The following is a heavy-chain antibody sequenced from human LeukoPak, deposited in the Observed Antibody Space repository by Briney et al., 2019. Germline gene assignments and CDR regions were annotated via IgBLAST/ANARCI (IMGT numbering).Heavy chain of an antibody. CDR1: GFTFSSYA. CDR3: ARESGSYSNYFDY. Sequence: GGSLGLSCAASGFTFSSYAMHWVRQAPGKGLEWVAVISYDGSNKYYADSVKGRFTISRDNSKNTLYLQMNSLRAEDTAVYYCARESGSYSNYFDYWGQGTLVTVSS. CDR2: ISYDGSNK. J-gene: IGHJ4*02. D-gene: IGHD1-26*01. V-gene: IGHV3-30*01.